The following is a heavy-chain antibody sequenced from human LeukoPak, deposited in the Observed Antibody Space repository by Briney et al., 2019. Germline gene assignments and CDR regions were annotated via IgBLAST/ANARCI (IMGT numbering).Heavy chain of an antibody. CDR2: IIPILGIA. J-gene: IGHJ4*02. D-gene: IGHD3-9*01. CDR1: GGTFSSYA. V-gene: IGHV1-69*04. CDR3: ARDGSDDILTGYPYSFDY. Sequence: ASVKVSCKASGGTFSSYAISWVRQAPGQGLEWMGRIIPILGIANYEQKFQGRVTITADKSTSTAYMELSSLRSEDTAVYYCARDGSDDILTGYPYSFDYWGQGTLVTVSS.